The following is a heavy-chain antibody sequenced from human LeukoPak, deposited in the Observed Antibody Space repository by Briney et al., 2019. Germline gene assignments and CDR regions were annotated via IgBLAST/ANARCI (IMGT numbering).Heavy chain of an antibody. CDR3: ARQRGGQFDP. CDR1: GASISSFY. CDR2: IYTSMDT. V-gene: IGHV4-4*07. J-gene: IGHJ5*02. Sequence: PSETLSLTCTVSGASISSFYWSWIRQSAGKGLEWIGRIYTSMDTEYNPSLKSRVTMSIDTSKSQFSLRLNSVTAADTAVYYCARQRGGQFDPWGQGTLVTVSS. D-gene: IGHD3-16*01.